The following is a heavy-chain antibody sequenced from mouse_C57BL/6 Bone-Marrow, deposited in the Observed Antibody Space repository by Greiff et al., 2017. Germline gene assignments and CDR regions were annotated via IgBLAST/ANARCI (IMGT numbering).Heavy chain of an antibody. CDR3: AAPYGNYAWFAY. Sequence: QVQLKESGPELVKPGASVKISCKASGYAFSSSWMNWVKQRPGKGLEWIGRIYPGDGDTNYNGKFKGKATLTADKSSSTAYMQLSSLTSEDSAVYFCAAPYGNYAWFAYWGQGTLVTVSA. CDR2: IYPGDGDT. V-gene: IGHV1-82*01. CDR1: GYAFSSSW. J-gene: IGHJ3*01. D-gene: IGHD2-1*01.